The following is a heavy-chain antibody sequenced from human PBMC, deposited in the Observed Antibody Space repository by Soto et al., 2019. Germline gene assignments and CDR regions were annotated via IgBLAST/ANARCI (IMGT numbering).Heavy chain of an antibody. Sequence: PGGSLRLSCATSRFTFSSYAMSWVRQAPGKGLEWVSTISNSVFSTYYADSVKGRFTISRDNSKNTLYLQMNSLRAEDTAVYYCAKPPPRAPGGIFDCWGQGTLVTVSS. CDR3: AKPPPRAPGGIFDC. J-gene: IGHJ4*02. CDR1: RFTFSSYA. D-gene: IGHD2-15*01. CDR2: ISNSVFST. V-gene: IGHV3-23*01.